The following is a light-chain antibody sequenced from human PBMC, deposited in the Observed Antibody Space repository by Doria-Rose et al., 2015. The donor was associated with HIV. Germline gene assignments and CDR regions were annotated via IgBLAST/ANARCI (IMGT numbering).Light chain of an antibody. CDR2: DGS. V-gene: IGKV3-20*01. CDR1: QSFSGTY. CDR3: HQYGTSWT. Sequence: EIVLTQSPGTLSLSPGERATLSCRASQSFSGTYLAWYQQKPGQAPSLLIYDGSTRATGIPDRFSVSGSGTDFTLTINRLEPEDFALYYCHQYGTSWTFGQGTKVEI. J-gene: IGKJ1*01.